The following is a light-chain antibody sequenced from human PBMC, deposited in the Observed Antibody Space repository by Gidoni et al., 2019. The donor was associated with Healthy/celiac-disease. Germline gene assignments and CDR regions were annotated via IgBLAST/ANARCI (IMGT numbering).Light chain of an antibody. J-gene: IGLJ2*01. CDR1: KLGDKY. CDR3: QAWDSSTVV. CDR2: QDT. Sequence: SYELTQPTSVSVPPGQTASITCSGDKLGDKYAFWYQQKPGQSPVMVIYQDTKRPSGIPERFSGSNSGNTATLTISGTQAMDEADYYCQAWDSSTVVFGGGTKLTVL. V-gene: IGLV3-1*01.